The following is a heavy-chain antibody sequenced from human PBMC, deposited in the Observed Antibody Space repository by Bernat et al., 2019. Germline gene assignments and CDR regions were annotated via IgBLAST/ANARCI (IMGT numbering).Heavy chain of an antibody. Sequence: EVQLVESGGGLVQPGGSLRLSCAASGFTFSSYWMSWVRQAPGKGLEWVANIKQDGSEKSYVDSVKGRFTISRDNAKNSLYLQMNSLRAEDTAVYYCARTVEMSSGSYYNSWFDPWGQGTLVTVSS. CDR1: GFTFSSYW. D-gene: IGHD3-10*01. CDR3: ARTVEMSSGSYYNSWFDP. CDR2: IKQDGSEK. V-gene: IGHV3-7*04. J-gene: IGHJ5*02.